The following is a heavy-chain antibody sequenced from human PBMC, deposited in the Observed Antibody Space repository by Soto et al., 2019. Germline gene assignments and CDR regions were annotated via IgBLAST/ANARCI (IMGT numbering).Heavy chain of an antibody. CDR3: ARGVGYKYGPFDY. D-gene: IGHD1-1*01. CDR2: IQYSRST. CDR1: GDSISTYY. J-gene: IGHJ4*02. V-gene: IGHV4-59*01. Sequence: SETLSLTCTVSGDSISTYYWSWIRQPPGMGLEWIGYIQYSRSTNYNPSLESRVAISVDTSKNQFSLNLNSVTAADTALYYCARGVGYKYGPFDYWGQGTLVTVSS.